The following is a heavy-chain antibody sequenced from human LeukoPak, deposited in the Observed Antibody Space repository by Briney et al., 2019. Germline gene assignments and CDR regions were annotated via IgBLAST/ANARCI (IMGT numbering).Heavy chain of an antibody. CDR1: GYSFTSYW. D-gene: IGHD5-18*01. CDR3: ARVGYSYGTYYYMDV. Sequence: GESLKISCKGSGYSFTSYWIGWVRQMPGKGLEWMGIIYPGDSDTRYSPSFQGQVTISADKSISTAYLQWSSLKASDTAMYYCARVGYSYGTYYYMDVWGKGTTATISS. J-gene: IGHJ6*03. V-gene: IGHV5-51*01. CDR2: IYPGDSDT.